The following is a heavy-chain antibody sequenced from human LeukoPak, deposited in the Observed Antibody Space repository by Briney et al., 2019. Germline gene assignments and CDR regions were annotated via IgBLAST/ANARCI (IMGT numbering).Heavy chain of an antibody. V-gene: IGHV1-2*04. CDR2: INTNSGGR. Sequence: ASVTVSFKASGYTFTVYYMDGVRQAPGQGLEWMGWINTNSGGRNYAQKFQGWVTMTRDTSISTAYMELSRLRSDDTAVYYCARGGELRYFDWLLSGAFDIWGQGTMVTVSS. CDR3: ARGGELRYFDWLLSGAFDI. CDR1: GYTFTVYY. D-gene: IGHD3-9*01. J-gene: IGHJ3*02.